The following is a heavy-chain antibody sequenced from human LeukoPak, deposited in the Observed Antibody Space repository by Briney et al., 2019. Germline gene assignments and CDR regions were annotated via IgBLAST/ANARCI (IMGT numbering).Heavy chain of an antibody. D-gene: IGHD1/OR15-1a*01. CDR2: ISAYNGNT. Sequence: ASVKVSCKACVYTFPLYGIRWVREARGQGLEGMGWISAYNGNTNYAQKLQGRVTMTTDTSTSTAYMELRSLRSDDTAVYYCARVKLVHGWFDPWGQGTLVTVSS. J-gene: IGHJ5*02. CDR1: VYTFPLYG. V-gene: IGHV1-18*01. CDR3: ARVKLVHGWFDP.